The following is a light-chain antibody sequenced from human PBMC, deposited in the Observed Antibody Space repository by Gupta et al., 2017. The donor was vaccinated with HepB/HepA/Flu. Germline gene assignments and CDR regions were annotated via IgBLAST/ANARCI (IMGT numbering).Light chain of an antibody. V-gene: IGKV1-5*03. Sequence: DIQMTQSPSTLSASVGDRVTITCRASRTISSWLAWFQQKPGRAPKFLIYKASSLDSGVPSRFSGSGSGTEFTLTINSLQTDDFATYYCQQDNSYPWTFGQGTKVENK. J-gene: IGKJ1*01. CDR2: KAS. CDR1: RTISSW. CDR3: QQDNSYPWT.